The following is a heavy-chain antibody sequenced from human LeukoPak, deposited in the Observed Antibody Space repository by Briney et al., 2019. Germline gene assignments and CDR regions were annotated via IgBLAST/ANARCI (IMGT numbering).Heavy chain of an antibody. V-gene: IGHV3-23*01. CDR1: GFAFSSYA. CDR3: AKSKGSSGYPEYFQH. J-gene: IGHJ1*01. Sequence: GGSLRLSCAASGFAFSSYAMSWVRQAPEKGLEWVSAISGSGGSTYYADSVKGRFTISRDNSKNTLYLQMNSLRAEDTAVYYCAKSKGSSGYPEYFQHWGQGTLVTVSS. CDR2: ISGSGGST. D-gene: IGHD3-22*01.